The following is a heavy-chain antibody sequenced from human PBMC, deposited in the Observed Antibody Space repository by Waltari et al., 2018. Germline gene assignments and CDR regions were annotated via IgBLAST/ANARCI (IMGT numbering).Heavy chain of an antibody. CDR1: GGSISSGGYY. V-gene: IGHV4-31*03. CDR2: IYYSGST. D-gene: IGHD2-2*01. CDR3: ARGYQLLPDY. J-gene: IGHJ4*02. Sequence: QVQLQESGPGLVKPSQTLSLTCTVSGGSISSGGYYWSWIRQLPGKGLEWIGYIYYSGSTYYNPSLKSRVTISVDTSKNQFSLKLSSVTAADTAVYYCARGYQLLPDYWGQGTLVTVSS.